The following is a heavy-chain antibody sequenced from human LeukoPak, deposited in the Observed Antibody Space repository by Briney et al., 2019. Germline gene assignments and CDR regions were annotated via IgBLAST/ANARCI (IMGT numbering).Heavy chain of an antibody. Sequence: PGGSLRLSCTASRFTFSTYAMRWVRQAPGKGLEWVSSIGGSGDNTYYTGSVKGRFTISRDNSKNALYLQMSSLRAEDTAVYYCAKSQRNDQQVVQRIDYWGQGTLDTVSS. D-gene: IGHD2-2*01. CDR2: IGGSGDNT. V-gene: IGHV3-23*01. J-gene: IGHJ4*02. CDR3: AKSQRNDQQVVQRIDY. CDR1: RFTFSTYA.